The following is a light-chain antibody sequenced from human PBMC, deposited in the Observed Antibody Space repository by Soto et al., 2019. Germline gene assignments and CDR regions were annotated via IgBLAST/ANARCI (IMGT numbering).Light chain of an antibody. V-gene: IGKV1-9*01. Sequence: DIQLTQSPSFLSASVGDRVTITCRASQGISSYLAWYQRKPGKAPKLLIYAASTLQSGVPSRFSGSASGTEFTLTISSLQPEDFATYYCQQFNSYPITFGQGTRLEIK. CDR3: QQFNSYPIT. CDR1: QGISSY. CDR2: AAS. J-gene: IGKJ5*01.